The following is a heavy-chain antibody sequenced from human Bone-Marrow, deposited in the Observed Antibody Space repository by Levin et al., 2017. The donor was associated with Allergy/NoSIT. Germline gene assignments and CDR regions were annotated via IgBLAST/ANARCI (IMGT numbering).Heavy chain of an antibody. Sequence: GESLKISCAASGFIFSSYRMSWVRQAPGKGLEWVTNINQDGGEKYYVDSVKGRFTISRDNAKNALYMQMNTLRAEDTAFYYCARDRSPWSINLFDFWGQGTLVTVSS. CDR2: INQDGGEK. J-gene: IGHJ5*01. CDR3: ARDRSPWSINLFDF. D-gene: IGHD2-21*01. CDR1: GFIFSSYR. V-gene: IGHV3-7*01.